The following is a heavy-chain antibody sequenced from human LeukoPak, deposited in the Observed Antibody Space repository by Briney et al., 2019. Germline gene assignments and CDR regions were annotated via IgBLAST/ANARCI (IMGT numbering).Heavy chain of an antibody. Sequence: GGSLRLSCAASGFTFSGSRMTWVRQTPGKGPELVAHINPDGNEQFYMDPVKGRFSITRDNAANSVYLQMNSLRVEDTALYYCARAGVGVTILDYWDQGTLVTVSS. CDR1: GFTFSGSR. D-gene: IGHD3-10*01. CDR2: INPDGNEQ. CDR3: ARAGVGVTILDY. J-gene: IGHJ4*02. V-gene: IGHV3-7*01.